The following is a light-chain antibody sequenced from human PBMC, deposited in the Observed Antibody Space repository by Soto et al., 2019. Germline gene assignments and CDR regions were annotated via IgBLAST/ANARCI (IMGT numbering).Light chain of an antibody. Sequence: QSVLTQPASVSGSPGQSITISCTGTSRDVGGYNYVSWYQQHPGKAPKLMIYDVRNRPSGVSDRFSGSKSGNTASLTISGLQAEDEADYYCSSYSNITTPYVFGTGTKLTVL. CDR1: SRDVGGYNY. CDR2: DVR. V-gene: IGLV2-14*01. CDR3: SSYSNITTPYV. J-gene: IGLJ1*01.